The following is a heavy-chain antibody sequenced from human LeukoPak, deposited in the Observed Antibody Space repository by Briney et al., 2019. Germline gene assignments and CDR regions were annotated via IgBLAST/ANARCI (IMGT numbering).Heavy chain of an antibody. V-gene: IGHV4-59*01. Sequence: SETLSLACTVSGGSISNYWSWIRQPPGKGLEWIGYIYSSGSTNFNPSLKSRVTISVDTSKNHFSLNLSSVTAADTAVYYCARWGSIAAARFDYWGQGTLSPSPQ. J-gene: IGHJ4*02. D-gene: IGHD6-13*01. CDR2: IYSSGST. CDR1: GGSISNY. CDR3: ARWGSIAAARFDY.